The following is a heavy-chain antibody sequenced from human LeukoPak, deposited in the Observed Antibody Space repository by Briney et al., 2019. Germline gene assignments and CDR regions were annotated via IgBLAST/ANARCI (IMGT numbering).Heavy chain of an antibody. CDR3: ARALDTAMGPLFAY. Sequence: GGSLRLSCAASGFTFSSYSMNWVRQAPGKGLEWVSSISSSSSYIYYADSVKGRFTISRDNAKNSLYLQMNSLRAEDTAVYYCARALDTAMGPLFAYWGQGTLVTVSS. CDR2: ISSSSSYI. CDR1: GFTFSSYS. J-gene: IGHJ4*02. V-gene: IGHV3-21*01. D-gene: IGHD5-18*01.